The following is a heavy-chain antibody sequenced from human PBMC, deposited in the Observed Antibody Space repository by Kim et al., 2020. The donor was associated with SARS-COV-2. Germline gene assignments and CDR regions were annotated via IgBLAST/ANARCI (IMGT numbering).Heavy chain of an antibody. CDR3: VRDGPDGKPVDY. V-gene: IGHV3-33*07. CDR2: IWFDGINK. D-gene: IGHD2-2*01. Sequence: GGSLRLSCAASGFTFSSFGMYWVRQAPGKGLESVAVIWFDGINKNYADSVKGLFTISRDNSMNILYLQMNSLRPEDTAIYYCVRDGPDGKPVDYWGQGTLVTVSS. J-gene: IGHJ4*02. CDR1: GFTFSSFG.